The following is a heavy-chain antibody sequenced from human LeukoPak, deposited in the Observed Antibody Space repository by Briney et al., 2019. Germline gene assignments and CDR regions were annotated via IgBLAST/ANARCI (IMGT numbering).Heavy chain of an antibody. Sequence: GRSLRLSCAASGFTFSSYWMNWARQAPGKGLEWVASINHNGNVNYYVDSVKGRFTISRDNAKNSLYLQMSNLRAEDTAVYFCARGGGLDVWGQGATVAVSS. CDR1: GFTFSSYW. CDR3: ARGGGLDV. D-gene: IGHD3-16*01. V-gene: IGHV3-7*03. J-gene: IGHJ6*02. CDR2: INHNGNVN.